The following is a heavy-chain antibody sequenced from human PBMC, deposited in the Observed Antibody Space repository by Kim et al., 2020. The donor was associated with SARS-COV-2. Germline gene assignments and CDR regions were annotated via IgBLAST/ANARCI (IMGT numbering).Heavy chain of an antibody. D-gene: IGHD2-15*01. Sequence: ASVKVSCKVSGYSFTTNGISWVRQASGQGLEWMGWIDTDTGHTKFARKFQGRLTMTGDTSTSTAYMELRSLRSDDTAVYFCAGDPGSGTTVIRGLVGPTLHYHDGMDVCGQGTTVIVS. CDR1: GYSFTTNG. CDR3: AGDPGSGTTVIRGLVGPTLHYHDGMDV. V-gene: IGHV1-18*01. CDR2: IDTDTGHT. J-gene: IGHJ6*02.